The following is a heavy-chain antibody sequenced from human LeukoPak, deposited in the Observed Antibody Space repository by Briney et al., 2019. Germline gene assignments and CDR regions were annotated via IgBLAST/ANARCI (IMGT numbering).Heavy chain of an antibody. Sequence: GGSLRLSCSASGFTFSSYAMDWVRQAPGRGREWVAIISKDGNIRNYAASVKGRFTVSRDNSKSTLYLQMNNLRIDDTAIYYCAGETFESWGQGTLVTVSS. CDR1: GFTFSSYA. CDR3: AGETFES. CDR2: ISKDGNIR. V-gene: IGHV3-30-3*01. J-gene: IGHJ4*02.